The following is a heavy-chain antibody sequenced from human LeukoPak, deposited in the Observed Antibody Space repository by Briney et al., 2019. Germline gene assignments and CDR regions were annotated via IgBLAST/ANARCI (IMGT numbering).Heavy chain of an antibody. D-gene: IGHD2-2*02. CDR3: ARDFRVVPAAISYWFDP. J-gene: IGHJ5*02. V-gene: IGHV1-2*02. Sequence: ASVKVSCMASGYTFTGYYMHWVRQAPGQGLEWMGWINPNSGGTNYAQKFQGRVTMTRDTSISTAYMELSRLRSDDTAVYYCARDFRVVPAAISYWFDPWGQGTLVTVSS. CDR2: INPNSGGT. CDR1: GYTFTGYY.